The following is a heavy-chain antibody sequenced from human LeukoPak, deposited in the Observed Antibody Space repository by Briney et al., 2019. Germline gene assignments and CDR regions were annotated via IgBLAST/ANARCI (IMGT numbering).Heavy chain of an antibody. J-gene: IGHJ4*02. Sequence: PGGSLRLSCAASGFTFSSYSLNWVRQAPGKGLEWVSHISSSSSTIYYGDSVKGRFTISRDNAKNSLYLQMNSLRDEDTAVYYCARGTTGYSSSWYGYWGQGTLVTVSS. CDR2: ISSSSSTI. CDR3: ARGTTGYSSSWYGY. CDR1: GFTFSSYS. D-gene: IGHD6-13*01. V-gene: IGHV3-48*02.